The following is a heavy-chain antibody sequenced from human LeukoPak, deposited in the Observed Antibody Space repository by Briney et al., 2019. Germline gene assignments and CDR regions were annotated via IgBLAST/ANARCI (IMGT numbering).Heavy chain of an antibody. CDR2: IYPGDSDI. Sequence: GESLKISCKGSGYSFTSYWIGWVRQMPGKGLEWVAIIYPGDSDIRYSPSIQGHVTISADKSTSTTSLQWTSLKASDTAMYYCARRHSDSLTGFDFWGQGTLVTVTS. J-gene: IGHJ4*02. D-gene: IGHD3-9*01. CDR3: ARRHSDSLTGFDF. CDR1: GYSFTSYW. V-gene: IGHV5-51*01.